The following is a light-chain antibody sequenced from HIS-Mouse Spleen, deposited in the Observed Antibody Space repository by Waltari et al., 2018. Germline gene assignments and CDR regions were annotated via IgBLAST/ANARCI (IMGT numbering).Light chain of an antibody. CDR1: SSTIGSNY. V-gene: IGLV1-47*01. CDR3: AAWDDSLSGPV. J-gene: IGLJ3*02. CDR2: RNN. Sequence: QSVLTQPPSASGTPGQRVTISCSGSSSTIGSNYVYWYQQLQGTAPKLLIYRNNQRPSGVPDRFSGSKSGTSASLAISGLRSEDEADYYCAAWDDSLSGPVFGGGTKLTVL.